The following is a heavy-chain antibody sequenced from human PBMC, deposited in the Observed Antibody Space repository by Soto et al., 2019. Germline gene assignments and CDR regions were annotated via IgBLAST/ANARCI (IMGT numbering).Heavy chain of an antibody. Sequence: GGSLRLSCTGAGFSFFSYAMSWVRQAPGKGLEWVSTISGSGGHTYYADSVKGRFVVSRDNDKNTVYLHMSSLTGEDTAVYFCAKIEMGWFAHWGQGTQVTVSS. CDR1: GFSFFSYA. CDR3: AKIEMGWFAH. V-gene: IGHV3-23*01. J-gene: IGHJ5*02. D-gene: IGHD2-8*01. CDR2: ISGSGGHT.